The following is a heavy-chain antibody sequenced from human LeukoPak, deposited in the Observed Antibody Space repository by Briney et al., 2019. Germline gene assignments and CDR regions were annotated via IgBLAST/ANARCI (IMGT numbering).Heavy chain of an antibody. CDR1: GGSIRSYY. CDR3: ARGTYGSSWQLEHFDY. Sequence: KPSETLSLTCTVSGGSIRSYYWSWIRQPPGKGLEWIGYIYYSGSTNYNPSLKSRVTISVDTSKNQFSLKLSSLTAADTAVYYCARGTYGSSWQLEHFDYWGQGTLVTVSS. J-gene: IGHJ4*02. D-gene: IGHD6-13*01. V-gene: IGHV4-59*01. CDR2: IYYSGST.